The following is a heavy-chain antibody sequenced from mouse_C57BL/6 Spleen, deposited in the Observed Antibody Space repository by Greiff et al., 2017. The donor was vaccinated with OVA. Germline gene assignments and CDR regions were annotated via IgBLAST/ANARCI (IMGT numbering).Heavy chain of an antibody. D-gene: IGHD1-1*01. J-gene: IGHJ4*01. V-gene: IGHV2-2*01. Sequence: VQLVESGPGLVQPSQSLSITCTVSGFSLTSYGVHWVRQSPGKGLEWLGVIWSGGSTDYNAAFISRLSISKDNSKSQVFFKMNSLQADDTAIYYCARNRIYYYGSSPLYYAMDYWGQGTSVTVSS. CDR1: GFSLTSYG. CDR2: IWSGGST. CDR3: ARNRIYYYGSSPLYYAMDY.